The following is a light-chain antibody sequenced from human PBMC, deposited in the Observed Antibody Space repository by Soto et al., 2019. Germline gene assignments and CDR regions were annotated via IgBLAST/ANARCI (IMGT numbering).Light chain of an antibody. CDR1: QSVRTY. V-gene: IGKV3-20*01. J-gene: IGKJ1*01. CDR2: DAS. Sequence: EIVLTQSPVTLSLSPLERATLSCRASQSVRTYLAWYQVKPGQAPRLLIYDASRRASGVPDRFSGSGSGTDFTLTISRLEPEDFAVYYCQQYGSSPRTFGQGTKVDIK. CDR3: QQYGSSPRT.